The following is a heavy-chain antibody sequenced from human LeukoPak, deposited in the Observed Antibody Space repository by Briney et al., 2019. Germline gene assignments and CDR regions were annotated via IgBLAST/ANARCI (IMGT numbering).Heavy chain of an antibody. CDR3: ARSLMVRGVLFDY. V-gene: IGHV1-18*01. CDR1: GYTFTSYG. Sequence: ASVTVSFKASGYTFTSYGISWVRQAPGQGREWVGWISAYNGNTNYAQKLQGRVTMTTDTSTSTAYMELRSLRSDDTAVYYCARSLMVRGVLFDYWGQGTLVTVSS. J-gene: IGHJ4*02. CDR2: ISAYNGNT. D-gene: IGHD3-10*01.